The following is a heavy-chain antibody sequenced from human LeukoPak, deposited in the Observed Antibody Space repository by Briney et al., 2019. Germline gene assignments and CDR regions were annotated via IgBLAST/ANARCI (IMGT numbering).Heavy chain of an antibody. V-gene: IGHV5-51*01. CDR1: GYRFTSYW. D-gene: IGHD3-9*01. Sequence: GESLKISCKGSGYRFTSYWIGRVRQMPGKGLEWMGIVYPGDSDSRYSPSFQGQVTISADKSISTAYLQWSSLKASDTAVYYCARLPYDILAGYLDYWGQGTLVTVSS. CDR2: VYPGDSDS. J-gene: IGHJ4*02. CDR3: ARLPYDILAGYLDY.